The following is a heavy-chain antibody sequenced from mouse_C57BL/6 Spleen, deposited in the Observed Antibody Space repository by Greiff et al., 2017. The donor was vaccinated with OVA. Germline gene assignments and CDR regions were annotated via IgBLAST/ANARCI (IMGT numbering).Heavy chain of an antibody. D-gene: IGHD1-1*01. CDR3: AREGYGCTMDY. J-gene: IGHJ4*01. V-gene: IGHV5-12*01. CDR1: GFTFSDYY. Sequence: EVMLVESGGGLVQPGGSLKLSCAASGFTFSDYYMHWVRQTPEKRLEWVAYISTGGGSTYYTDPVKGRSTISTDNAKNTLYLQMSRLKSEDTAKYYGAREGYGCTMDYWGQGTSVTVSS. CDR2: ISTGGGST.